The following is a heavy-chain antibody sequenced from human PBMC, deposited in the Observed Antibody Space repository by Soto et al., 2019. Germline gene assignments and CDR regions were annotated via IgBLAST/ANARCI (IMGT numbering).Heavy chain of an antibody. J-gene: IGHJ4*01. V-gene: IGHV1-8*01. CDR3: ARAPREWGLDY. D-gene: IGHD1-26*01. CDR1: GYTFTSYD. Sequence: QVQLVQSGAALKKPGASVKVSCKSSGYTFTSYDFNWVRQATGQEPEWMGWMNPDSGNTGYALKFHARETMTRDTPISTAYMQLSSLRYDETDVYYCARAPREWGLDYWGPGTLVTVSS. CDR2: MNPDSGNT.